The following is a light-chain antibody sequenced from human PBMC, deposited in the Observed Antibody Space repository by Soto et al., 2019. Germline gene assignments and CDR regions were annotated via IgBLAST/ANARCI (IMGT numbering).Light chain of an antibody. CDR1: QSISNY. J-gene: IGKJ4*01. V-gene: IGKV1-39*01. CDR2: AAS. CDR3: QQSYSTPLT. Sequence: DIQMTQSPSSLSASVGDRVTISCRASQSISNYLNWYQQRPGKAPKLLIYAASSLQSGVPSRFSGSGSGTDFSLTISSLQPEEFATYYCQQSYSTPLTFGGGTNVDIK.